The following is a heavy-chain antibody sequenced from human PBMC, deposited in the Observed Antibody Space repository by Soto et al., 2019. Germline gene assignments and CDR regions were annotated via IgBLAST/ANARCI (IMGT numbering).Heavy chain of an antibody. D-gene: IGHD5-18*01. V-gene: IGHV6-1*01. Sequence: SQTLSLTCAISGDSVSSNSAAWNWIRQSPSRGLEWLGRTYYRSKWYNDYAVSVKSRITINPDTSKNQFSLQLNSVTPEDTAVYYCARSESYSYGRYYYYYYGMDVWGQGTTVTAP. J-gene: IGHJ6*02. CDR2: TYYRSKWYN. CDR1: GDSVSSNSAA. CDR3: ARSESYSYGRYYYYYYGMDV.